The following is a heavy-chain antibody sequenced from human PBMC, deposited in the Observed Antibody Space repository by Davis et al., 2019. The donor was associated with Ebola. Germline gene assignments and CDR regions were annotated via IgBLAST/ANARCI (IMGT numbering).Heavy chain of an antibody. CDR1: GGSISSSSYY. V-gene: IGHV4-39*01. D-gene: IGHD6-25*01. CDR3: ARQTATNAWDY. Sequence: SETLSLTCTVSGGSISSSSYYWGWIRQPPGKGLEWIGSIYYSGSTYYNPSLKSRVTISVDTSKNQFSLRLSSVTAADTAVYFCARQTATNAWDYWGQGILVTVSS. J-gene: IGHJ4*02. CDR2: IYYSGST.